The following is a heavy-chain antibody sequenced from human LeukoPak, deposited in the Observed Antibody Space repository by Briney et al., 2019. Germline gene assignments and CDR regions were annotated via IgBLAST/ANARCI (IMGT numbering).Heavy chain of an antibody. D-gene: IGHD1-26*01. Sequence: PGGSLRLSCAASGFRFNSYGMTWVRLAPGKGVEGVSAISAGGDRTYYADAVKGGLTIYRDNYNKRLYIQMNRLRDEDTALYFCAKDSIIVIPGPYSWLDSWGQGALVTVSS. CDR2: ISAGGDRT. CDR1: GFRFNSYG. J-gene: IGHJ5*01. V-gene: IGHV3-23*01. CDR3: AKDSIIVIPGPYSWLDS.